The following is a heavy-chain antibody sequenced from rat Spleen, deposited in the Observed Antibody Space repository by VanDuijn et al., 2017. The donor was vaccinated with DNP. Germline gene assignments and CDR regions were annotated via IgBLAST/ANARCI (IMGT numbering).Heavy chain of an antibody. CDR1: GFIFSNYD. CDR2: ITYDGSRT. J-gene: IGHJ3*01. D-gene: IGHD1-1*01. CDR3: ARHDYSALFAY. Sequence: EVQLVESGGGLVQPGGSMKLSCAASGFIFSNYDMAWVRQAPTKGLEWAATITYDGSRTYYRDSVKGRFTISRDNAKSTLYLQMNSLKSEDTATYYCARHDYSALFAYWGQGTLVTVSS. V-gene: IGHV5-7*01.